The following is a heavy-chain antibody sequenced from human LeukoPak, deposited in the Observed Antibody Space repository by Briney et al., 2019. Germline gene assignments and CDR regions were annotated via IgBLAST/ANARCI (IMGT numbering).Heavy chain of an antibody. CDR2: ISHDGSNN. D-gene: IGHD2-15*01. Sequence: PGGSLRLSCAASGFTFSSYGMPWVRQAPGKGLEWVAVISHDGSNNYYADSVKGRFTISRDNSKNTLYLQMNSLRAEDTAMFYCAKGPYCSGGSCLLPPFDYWGQGTLVTVSS. V-gene: IGHV3-30*18. CDR3: AKGPYCSGGSCLLPPFDY. J-gene: IGHJ4*02. CDR1: GFTFSSYG.